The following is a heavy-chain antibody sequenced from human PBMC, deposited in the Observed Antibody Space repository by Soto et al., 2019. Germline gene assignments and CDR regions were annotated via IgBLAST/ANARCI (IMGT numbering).Heavy chain of an antibody. V-gene: IGHV3-11*01. CDR1: GFTFSDSY. D-gene: IGHD3-22*01. J-gene: IGHJ4*02. CDR3: ARDLGYYDSSGYFHY. Sequence: QVQLVESGGGLVKPGGSLRLSCAASGFTFSDSYMSWIRQAPGKGLEWVSYISSSDSIIYYSDSVKGRFIISRDNAKNSLYLQMNSLRAEDTAVYYCARDLGYYDSSGYFHYWGQGTLVTVSS. CDR2: ISSSDSII.